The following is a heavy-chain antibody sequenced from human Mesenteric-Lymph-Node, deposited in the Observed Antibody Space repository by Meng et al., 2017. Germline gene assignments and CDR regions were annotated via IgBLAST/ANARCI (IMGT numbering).Heavy chain of an antibody. CDR3: ARGGGHGSGSRPDY. J-gene: IGHJ4*02. CDR2: MNQDGSER. V-gene: IGHV3-7*01. D-gene: IGHD3-10*01. Sequence: GESLKISCAASGFTFNTYWMSWVRQAPGKGLEWVANMNQDGSERYYVDSVKGRFIISRDNAKNSLSLQMNSLRVEDTAVYYCARGGGHGSGSRPDYWGQGTLVTVSS. CDR1: GFTFNTYW.